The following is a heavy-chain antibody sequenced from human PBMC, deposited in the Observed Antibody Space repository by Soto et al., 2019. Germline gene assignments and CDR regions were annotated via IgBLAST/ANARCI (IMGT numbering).Heavy chain of an antibody. CDR2: ITWNSGTI. V-gene: IGHV3-9*01. Sequence: EVQLVESGGGLVQPGRSLRLSCEASGFTFGDYAMHWVRQIPGKGLEWVSTITWNSGTIDYADSVKGRFTISRDNAKSSLYLQMHSLRTDDTALYYCAKDREFGDLPTREFDSWGQGTLVTVSS. CDR3: AKDREFGDLPTREFDS. D-gene: IGHD3-10*01. J-gene: IGHJ4*02. CDR1: GFTFGDYA.